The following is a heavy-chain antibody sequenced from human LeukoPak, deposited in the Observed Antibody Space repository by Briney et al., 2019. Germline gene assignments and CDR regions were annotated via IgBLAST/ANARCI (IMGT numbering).Heavy chain of an antibody. CDR3: ARDVSPRYSSGWADAFDI. J-gene: IGHJ3*02. Sequence: PGGSLRLSCAASGFTLTTSWMTWVRQAPGKGLEWVANIKQDGSQRHYADSVTGRFTISRDNAKNSLYLQMNSLRAEDTAVYYCARDVSPRYSSGWADAFDIWGQGTMVTVSS. V-gene: IGHV3-7*01. CDR1: GFTLTTSW. D-gene: IGHD6-19*01. CDR2: IKQDGSQR.